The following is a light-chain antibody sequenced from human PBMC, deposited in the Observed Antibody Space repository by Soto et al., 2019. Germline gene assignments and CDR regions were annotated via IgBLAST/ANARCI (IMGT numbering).Light chain of an antibody. CDR2: QTS. J-gene: IGKJ1*01. CDR3: HQRQSWPRT. V-gene: IGKV3-11*01. CDR1: QYINTR. Sequence: EIVLTQSPATLSSFPRDRVTLSCSASQYINTRLAWYEHRPGQAPRLLIYQTSIRAAGIPAMFSASGSGTHFTLTISGVQPEDLALHYCHQRQSWPRTFGQGTKVDI.